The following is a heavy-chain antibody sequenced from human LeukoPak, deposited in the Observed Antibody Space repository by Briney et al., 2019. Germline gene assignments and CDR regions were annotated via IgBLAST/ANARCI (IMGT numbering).Heavy chain of an antibody. V-gene: IGHV4-59*01. CDR1: GGSMSRYY. CDR2: MYYSGST. Sequence: PSETLSLTCTVSGGSMSRYYWSWIRQPPGKGLEWIGYMYYSGSTKYNPSLKSRVTISADTSKNQFSLKLSSVTAADTAVYYCARSSTGSYFDYWGQGTPVTVSS. CDR3: ARSSTGSYFDY. J-gene: IGHJ4*02. D-gene: IGHD3-3*02.